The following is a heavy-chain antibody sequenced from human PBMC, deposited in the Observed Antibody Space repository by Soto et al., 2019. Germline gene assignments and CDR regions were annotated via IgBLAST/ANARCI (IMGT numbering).Heavy chain of an antibody. CDR1: GFMFNRYA. CDR2: ISKDGSVQ. Sequence: QVQLVESGGRVVQPGRSLRLSCAASGFMFNRYAIHWVRQTAGKGLEWVAVISKDGSVQYYADSVRGRFIISRDKSKDTVYLEMNSLRAEDKAVFYCARSRSGAVPDSFGFWGQGTLVTVSS. J-gene: IGHJ1*01. CDR3: ARSRSGAVPDSFGF. V-gene: IGHV3-30-3*01. D-gene: IGHD3-3*01.